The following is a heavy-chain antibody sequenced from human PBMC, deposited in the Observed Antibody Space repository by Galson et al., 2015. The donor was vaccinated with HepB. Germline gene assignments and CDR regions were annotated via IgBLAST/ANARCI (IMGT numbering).Heavy chain of an antibody. J-gene: IGHJ4*02. V-gene: IGHV3-23*01. D-gene: IGHD3-22*01. CDR1: GFTFSSYA. CDR3: AKTSDVDYYDSSGYYFSPIDY. CDR2: ISGSGGST. Sequence: SLRLSCAASGFTFSSYAMSWVRQAPGKGLEWVSAISGSGGSTYYADSVKGRFTISRDNSKNTLYLQMNSLRAEDTAVYYCAKTSDVDYYDSSGYYFSPIDYWGQGTLVTVSS.